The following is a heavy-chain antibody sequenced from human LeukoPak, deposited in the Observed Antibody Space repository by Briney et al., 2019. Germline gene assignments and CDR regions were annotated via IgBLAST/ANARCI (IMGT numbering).Heavy chain of an antibody. CDR1: GGSFSGCY. CDR3: ARGRMFGELEL. Sequence: TSETLSLTCAVYGGSFSGCYWSWIRQPPRKGLEWIGEINHSGSTNHNPSLKSRVTISVDTSKNQFSLKLSSVTAADTAVYYCARGRMFGELELWGQGTLVTVSS. D-gene: IGHD3-10*02. CDR2: INHSGST. V-gene: IGHV4-34*01. J-gene: IGHJ4*02.